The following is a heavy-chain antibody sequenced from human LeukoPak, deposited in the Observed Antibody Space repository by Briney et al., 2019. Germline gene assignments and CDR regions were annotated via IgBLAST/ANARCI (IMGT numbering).Heavy chain of an antibody. CDR1: GFTFSSYS. CDR2: ISSSSSTI. J-gene: IGHJ4*02. Sequence: GGPLRLSCAASGFTFSSYSMNWVRQAPGKGLEWVSYISSSSSTIYYADSVKGRFTISRDNAKNSLYLQMNSLRAEDTAVYYCARDQIAVAGTGFDYWGQGTLVTVSS. CDR3: ARDQIAVAGTGFDY. V-gene: IGHV3-48*04. D-gene: IGHD6-19*01.